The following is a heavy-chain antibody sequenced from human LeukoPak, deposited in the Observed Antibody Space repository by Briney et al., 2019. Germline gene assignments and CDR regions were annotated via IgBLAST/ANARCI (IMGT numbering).Heavy chain of an antibody. CDR3: ASPARRITIFGVPFDY. D-gene: IGHD3-3*01. CDR1: EFTFGSYA. CDR2: VSYDGSNE. J-gene: IGHJ4*02. V-gene: IGHV3-30-3*01. Sequence: GKSLRLSCVASEFTFGSYAMHWVRQAPGKGLEWVATVSYDGSNEYYADSVKGRFTISRDNSKNTLYLQMNTLRPEDTAVYYCASPARRITIFGVPFDYWGQGTLVTVSS.